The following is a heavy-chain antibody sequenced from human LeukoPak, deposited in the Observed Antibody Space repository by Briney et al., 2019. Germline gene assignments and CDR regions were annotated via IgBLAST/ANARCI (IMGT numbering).Heavy chain of an antibody. CDR2: IYYSGTT. D-gene: IGHD3-10*01. CDR3: ARLRIALVRGAQTLFDY. Sequence: SETLSLTCTVSGDSITSSSYYWAWIRPPPGKGLEWIGCIYYSGTTYYNPSLKSRVTISIATSKTQFSLKLSSVAVADTAVYYCARLRIALVRGAQTLFDYWGQGTLVTVSS. V-gene: IGHV4-39*07. CDR1: GDSITSSSYY. J-gene: IGHJ4*02.